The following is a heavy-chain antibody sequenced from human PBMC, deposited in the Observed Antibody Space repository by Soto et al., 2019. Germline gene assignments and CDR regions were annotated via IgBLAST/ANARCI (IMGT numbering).Heavy chain of an antibody. D-gene: IGHD6-13*01. CDR1: GYTFTSYD. CDR2: MNTNSDDT. V-gene: IGHV1-8*01. J-gene: IGHJ6*02. Sequence: ASVKVSCKTSGYTFTSYDINWVRQAPGQGLEWVGWMNTNSDDTRSAQKFRGRLTLTRDKSMRAVYMKLSNLRPDDTAVYYCAIEWSAAGHFYGMDVRGQGTTVTVSS. CDR3: AIEWSAAGHFYGMDV.